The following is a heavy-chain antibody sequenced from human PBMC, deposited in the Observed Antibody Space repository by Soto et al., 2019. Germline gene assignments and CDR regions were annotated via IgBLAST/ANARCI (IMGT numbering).Heavy chain of an antibody. J-gene: IGHJ6*03. CDR2: MNPNSGNT. Sequence: ASVKVSCKASGYTFTSYDINWVRQATGQGLEWMGWMNPNSGNTGYAQKFQGRVTMTRNTSISTAYMELSSLRSEDTAVYYCARGYGAAAGNYYYYMDVWGKGTRVTVP. D-gene: IGHD6-13*01. V-gene: IGHV1-8*01. CDR1: GYTFTSYD. CDR3: ARGYGAAAGNYYYYMDV.